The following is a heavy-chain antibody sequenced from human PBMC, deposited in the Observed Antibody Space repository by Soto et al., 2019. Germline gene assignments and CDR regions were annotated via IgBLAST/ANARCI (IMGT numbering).Heavy chain of an antibody. D-gene: IGHD1-1*01. CDR1: GFTFSNYA. CDR3: AKDKGVFNWATSYFDY. Sequence: LRLSFAASGFTFSNYAMHWVRQAPGKGLEWVALTSYDGNNEYYTDSVKGRFTISRDNSKNTLFLQMNSPRPEDTAVYYCAKDKGVFNWATSYFDYWGQGALVTVSS. CDR2: TSYDGNNE. V-gene: IGHV3-30*18. J-gene: IGHJ4*02.